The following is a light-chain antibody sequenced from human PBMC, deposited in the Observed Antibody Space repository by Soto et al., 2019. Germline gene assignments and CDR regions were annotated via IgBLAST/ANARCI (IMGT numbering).Light chain of an antibody. Sequence: ALTKPPYLSGSPGQSITISCTGASSYVGSYNYVSWYQQYPCKAPKLMLFEVSARPSGVSNRFSGSKSGNTASLTISGLQAEEEADYYCSSYTSSSSLVFGTGTKVTVL. V-gene: IGLV2-14*01. CDR2: EVS. CDR3: SSYTSSSSLV. J-gene: IGLJ1*01. CDR1: SSYVGSYNY.